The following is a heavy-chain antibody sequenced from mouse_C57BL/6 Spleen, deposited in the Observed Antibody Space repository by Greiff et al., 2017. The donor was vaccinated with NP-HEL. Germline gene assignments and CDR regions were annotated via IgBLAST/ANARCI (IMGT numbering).Heavy chain of an antibody. CDR3: GRWGGSSEDIYYAMGY. V-gene: IGHV1-72*01. CDR2: IDPNSGGT. CDR1: GYTFTSYW. Sequence: QVQLQQPGAELVKPGASVKLSCKASGYTFTSYWMHWVKQRPGQGLEWIGGIDPNSGGTKYNEKFKSKATLTVDKPSSTAYMQLSSLTSEDSAVYECGRWGGSSEDIYYAMGYRGQGDSVSAST. D-gene: IGHD1-1*01. J-gene: IGHJ4*01.